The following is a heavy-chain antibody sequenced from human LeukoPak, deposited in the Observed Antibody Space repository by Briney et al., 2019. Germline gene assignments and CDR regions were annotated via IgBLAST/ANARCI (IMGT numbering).Heavy chain of an antibody. D-gene: IGHD6-13*01. Sequence: GESLKISCQGSGSRFTNYWIGWVRQLPGKGLEWMGIIYPGDSDTRYSPSFQGQVPISADKSISTSYLQWSSLKASDTAMYYCARHVGDSSRWYSDCGQGTLVTVSS. CDR3: ARHVGDSSRWYSD. CDR1: GSRFTNYW. CDR2: IYPGDSDT. V-gene: IGHV5-51*01. J-gene: IGHJ4*02.